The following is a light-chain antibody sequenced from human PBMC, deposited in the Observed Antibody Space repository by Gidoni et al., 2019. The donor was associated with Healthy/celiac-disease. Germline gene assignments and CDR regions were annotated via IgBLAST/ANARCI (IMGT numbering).Light chain of an antibody. Sequence: QSALTQPRSVYGSPGQSVTISCTGTSSDVGGYNYVSWYQQHPGKAPKLMIYDVSKRPSGVPDRFSGSKSGNTASLTISGLQAEDEADYYCCSYAGSYNHVVFGGGTKLTVL. V-gene: IGLV2-11*01. CDR2: DVS. CDR3: CSYAGSYNHVV. J-gene: IGLJ2*01. CDR1: SSDVGGYNY.